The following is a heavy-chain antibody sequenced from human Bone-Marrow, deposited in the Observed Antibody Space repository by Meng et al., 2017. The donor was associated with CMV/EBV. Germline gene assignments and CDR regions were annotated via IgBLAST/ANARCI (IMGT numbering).Heavy chain of an antibody. V-gene: IGHV3-11*01. CDR3: ARYYASGFFDY. J-gene: IGHJ4*02. D-gene: IGHD3-10*01. Sequence: SWAASGFSFSDYYMSWIRQAPGKGLEWISYISSTGDTIYYADSVKGRFTISRDNAKNSLYLQMISLRAEDTAVYYCARYYASGFFDYWGQGTLVTVSS. CDR2: ISSTGDTI. CDR1: GFSFSDYY.